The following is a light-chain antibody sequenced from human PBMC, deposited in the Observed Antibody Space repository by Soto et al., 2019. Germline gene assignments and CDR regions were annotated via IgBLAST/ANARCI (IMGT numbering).Light chain of an antibody. CDR1: SSNIGNNY. Sequence: QSVLTQPPSASGTPGQRVTISCSGSSSNIGNNYVYWYQQFPGTAPKLLIYANNRRPSGVPERFSGSKSGTSASLAISGLRCEDEADYYCAAWDDSLSGVFGGGTKVNVL. CDR3: AAWDDSLSGV. CDR2: ANN. J-gene: IGLJ2*01. V-gene: IGLV1-47*02.